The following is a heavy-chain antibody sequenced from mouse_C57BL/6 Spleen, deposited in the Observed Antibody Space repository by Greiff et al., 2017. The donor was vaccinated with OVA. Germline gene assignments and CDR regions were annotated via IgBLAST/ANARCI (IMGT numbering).Heavy chain of an antibody. CDR3: ARTGLYDYDGAWFAY. CDR1: GYTFTNYW. V-gene: IGHV1-63*01. CDR2: IYPGGGYT. J-gene: IGHJ3*01. D-gene: IGHD2-4*01. Sequence: VKLQQSGAELVRPGTSVKMSCKASGYTFTNYWIGWAKQRPGHGLEWIGDIYPGGGYTNYNEKFKGKATLTADKSSSTAYMQFSSLTSEDSAIYYCARTGLYDYDGAWFAYWGQGTLVTVSA.